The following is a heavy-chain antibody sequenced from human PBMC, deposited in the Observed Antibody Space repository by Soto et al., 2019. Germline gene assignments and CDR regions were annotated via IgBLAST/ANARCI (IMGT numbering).Heavy chain of an antibody. D-gene: IGHD6-19*01. V-gene: IGHV4-34*01. CDR3: ARAGYSSGWYSG. CDR2: INHSGST. CDR1: GGSFSGYY. Sequence: SETLSLTCAVYGGSFSGYYWSWIRQPPGKGLEWIGEINHSGSTNYNPSLKSRVTISVDTSKNQFSLKLSSVTAADTAVYYCARAGYSSGWYSGWGQGTLVTVSS. J-gene: IGHJ4*02.